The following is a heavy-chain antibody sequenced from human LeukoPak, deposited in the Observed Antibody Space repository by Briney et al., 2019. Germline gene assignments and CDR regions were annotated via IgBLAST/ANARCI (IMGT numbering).Heavy chain of an antibody. Sequence: GASVKVSCKASGYTFTSYAMHWVRQAPGQRLERMGWINGGNGNAKYSQNFQGRVTIIRDTSASTAYMELSSLRSEDTAVYYCARVPLHDSSGHYYPHWGQGTLVTVSS. J-gene: IGHJ1*01. CDR2: INGGNGNA. D-gene: IGHD3-22*01. CDR3: ARVPLHDSSGHYYPH. CDR1: GYTFTSYA. V-gene: IGHV1-3*01.